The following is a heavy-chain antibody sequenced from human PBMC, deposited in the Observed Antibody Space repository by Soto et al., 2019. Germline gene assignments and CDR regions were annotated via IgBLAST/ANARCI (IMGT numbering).Heavy chain of an antibody. CDR3: ARLGGTGYYAGSVY. V-gene: IGHV3-20*04. Sequence: PGGALKLSWAASGFTFCDYCMRLGRPAPGKGLEWVSGINRNGGSLGYADSVKGRFTISTDNVKNSLYLQMNSLRAEDTALYYCARLGGTGYYAGSVYWGQGTQVTVSS. J-gene: IGHJ4*02. CDR1: GFTFCDYC. CDR2: INRNGGSL. D-gene: IGHD3-9*01.